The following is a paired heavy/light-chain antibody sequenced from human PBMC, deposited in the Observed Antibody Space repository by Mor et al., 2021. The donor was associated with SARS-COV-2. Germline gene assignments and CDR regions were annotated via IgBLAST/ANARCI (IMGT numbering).Light chain of an antibody. V-gene: IGLV1-51*01. J-gene: IGLJ2*01. CDR1: SSNIGNNY. CDR2: DNN. CDR3: GTWDSSLSAAS. Sequence: QSVLTQPPSVSAAPGQKVTISCSGSSSNIGNNYVSWYQQLPGTAPKLLIYDNNKRPSGIPDRFSGSKSGTSATLGITGLQTGDEADYYCGTWDSSLSAASFGGGTKLTVL.
Heavy chain of an antibody. CDR3: AKHINSDSSGHSDY. Sequence: EVQLVESGGGLVQPGGSLRLSCAAFGFTFRSYAMSWVRQAPGKGLEWVSAISGRGGSTYYPDSVKGRFTISRDNSKNTLYLQMNSLRAEDTAVYYCAKHINSDSSGHSDYWGQGALVTVSS. CDR2: ISGRGGST. J-gene: IGHJ4*02. CDR1: GFTFRSYA. V-gene: IGHV3-23*04. D-gene: IGHD3-22*01.